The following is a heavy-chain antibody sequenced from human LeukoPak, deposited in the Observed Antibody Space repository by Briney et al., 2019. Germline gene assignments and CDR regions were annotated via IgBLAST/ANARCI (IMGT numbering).Heavy chain of an antibody. Sequence: PSETLSLTCTVSGYSISSGYYWGWIRQPPGKGLEWIGSIYHSGSTYYNPSLKSRVTISVDTSKNQFSLKLSSVTAADTAVYYCARARGIAVAGTRDAFDIWGQGTMVTASS. CDR3: ARARGIAVAGTRDAFDI. D-gene: IGHD6-19*01. CDR2: IYHSGST. J-gene: IGHJ3*02. V-gene: IGHV4-38-2*02. CDR1: GYSISSGYY.